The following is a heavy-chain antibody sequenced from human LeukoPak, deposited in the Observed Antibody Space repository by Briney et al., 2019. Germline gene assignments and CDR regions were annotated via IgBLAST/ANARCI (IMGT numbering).Heavy chain of an antibody. V-gene: IGHV1-2*02. CDR1: GYTFTDYY. CDR3: ARDGVTTGPFYYYYYMDV. CDR2: INPNSGGT. D-gene: IGHD4-11*01. Sequence: GASVKVSCKASGYTFTDYYVHWVRQAPGQGLEWMGWINPNSGGTNYAQKFQGRVTMTRDTSINTAYMELSRLRSDDTAVYYCARDGVTTGPFYYYYYMDVWGKGTTVTVSS. J-gene: IGHJ6*03.